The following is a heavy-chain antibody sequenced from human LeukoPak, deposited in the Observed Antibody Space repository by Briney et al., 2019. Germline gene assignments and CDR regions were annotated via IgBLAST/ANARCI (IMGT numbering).Heavy chain of an antibody. Sequence: ASVKVSCKASGYTFNSYGISWVRQAPGQGLEWMGWISAYNGNTNYTQKLQGRVTMTTDAPTSTAYMELRSLRSDDTAVYYCARGAREQQPDYYYGLDVWGQGTTVTVSS. CDR3: ARGAREQQPDYYYGLDV. CDR1: GYTFNSYG. D-gene: IGHD6-13*01. J-gene: IGHJ6*02. CDR2: ISAYNGNT. V-gene: IGHV1-18*01.